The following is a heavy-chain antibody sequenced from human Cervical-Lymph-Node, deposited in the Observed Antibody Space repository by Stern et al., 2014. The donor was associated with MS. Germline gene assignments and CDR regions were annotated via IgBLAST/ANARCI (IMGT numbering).Heavy chain of an antibody. V-gene: IGHV1-18*01. CDR2: ISSYNGNT. CDR3: ARERLRDFNDYHFDS. D-gene: IGHD4-11*01. CDR1: GYTFTTPNYG. J-gene: IGHJ4*02. Sequence: QVQLGQSGPEVRQPGASVRVSCKASGYTFTTPNYGIAWVREAPGRGLEWMGWISSYNGNTVYAQKLQDRVTLTTDTSTSTAYMELRSLRSGDTAFYYCARERLRDFNDYHFDSWGQGTLVTVSS.